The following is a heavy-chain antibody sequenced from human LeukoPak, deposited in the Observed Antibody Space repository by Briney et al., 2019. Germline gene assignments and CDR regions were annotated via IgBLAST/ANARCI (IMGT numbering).Heavy chain of an antibody. J-gene: IGHJ6*03. CDR1: GFTFSSYS. V-gene: IGHV3-21*01. CDR3: ARSVSGSGNVYYYMDV. CDR2: ISSSSSYI. D-gene: IGHD3-10*01. Sequence: GRSLRLSCAASGFTFSSYSMNWVRQAPGKGLEWVSSISSSSSYIYYADSVKGRFTISRDNAKNSLYLQMNSLRAEDTAVYYCARSVSGSGNVYYYMDVWGKGTTVTISS.